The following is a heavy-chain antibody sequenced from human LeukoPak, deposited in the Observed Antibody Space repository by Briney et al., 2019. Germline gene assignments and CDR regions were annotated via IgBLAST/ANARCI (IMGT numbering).Heavy chain of an antibody. CDR2: IYSGGST. Sequence: GGSLRLSCAASGFTFSSYSMNWVRQAPGKGLEWVSVIYSGGSTYYADSVKGRFTISRDNSKNTLYLQMNSLRAEDTAVYYCARGYKADVAFDIWGQGTMVTVSS. CDR1: GFTFSSYS. J-gene: IGHJ3*02. D-gene: IGHD3-10*01. V-gene: IGHV3-66*01. CDR3: ARGYKADVAFDI.